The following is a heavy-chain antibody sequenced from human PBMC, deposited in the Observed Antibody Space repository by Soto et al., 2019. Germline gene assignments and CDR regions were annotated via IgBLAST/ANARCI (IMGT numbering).Heavy chain of an antibody. D-gene: IGHD6-13*01. J-gene: IGHJ5*02. CDR2: MYKTGST. Sequence: PSETLSLTCTVSGGSISGYYWSWIRQPPGKGPEWIGYMYKTGSTVYNPSFKSRVTISVDTSKNQFSLNLSSVTAADTAVYYCARERPDGSRLDPWGQGTLVTVSS. CDR3: ARERPDGSRLDP. V-gene: IGHV4-4*08. CDR1: GGSISGYY.